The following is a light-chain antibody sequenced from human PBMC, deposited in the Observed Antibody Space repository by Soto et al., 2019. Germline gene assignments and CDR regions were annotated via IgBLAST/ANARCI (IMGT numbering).Light chain of an antibody. Sequence: QSALTQPASVSGSPGQSITISCTETRSDVGAYNFVSWHQQHPGKAPKLIIYNVYDRPSGISYRFSGSKSGNTASLTISGLQGEDEADYYCSSYTISRTYVFGTGTKLTVL. V-gene: IGLV2-14*03. CDR1: RSDVGAYNF. J-gene: IGLJ1*01. CDR3: SSYTISRTYV. CDR2: NVY.